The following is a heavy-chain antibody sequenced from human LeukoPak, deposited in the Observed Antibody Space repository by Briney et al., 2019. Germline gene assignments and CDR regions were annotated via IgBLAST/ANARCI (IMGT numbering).Heavy chain of an antibody. D-gene: IGHD2-21*02. Sequence: GGSLRLSCAASGFTFSSDAMSWVRQAPGKGLDWVSTISGSGGSTYYADSVKGRFTISRDNSRNTLYLQMNSLRAEDTAVYYCARDETAIVVVTATIDYWGQGTLVTVSS. CDR3: ARDETAIVVVTATIDY. V-gene: IGHV3-23*01. J-gene: IGHJ4*02. CDR2: ISGSGGST. CDR1: GFTFSSDA.